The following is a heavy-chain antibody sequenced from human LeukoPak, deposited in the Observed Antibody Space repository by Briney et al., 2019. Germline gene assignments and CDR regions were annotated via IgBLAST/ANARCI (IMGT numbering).Heavy chain of an antibody. J-gene: IGHJ5*02. CDR3: ARDRYCSGGSCSSVRFDP. Sequence: GGSLRLSCVASGFTFSGFSMSWVRQPPGKGLEWVSVIASGGDIAYYADSVKGRFTISRDNSKSTLYLQLNSLRAEDTALYYCARDRYCSGGSCSSVRFDPWGQGTLVTVSS. CDR1: GFTFSGFS. V-gene: IGHV3-23*01. D-gene: IGHD2-15*01. CDR2: IASGGDIA.